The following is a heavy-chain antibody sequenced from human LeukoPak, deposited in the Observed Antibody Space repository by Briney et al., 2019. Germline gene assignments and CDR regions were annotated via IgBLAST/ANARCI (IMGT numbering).Heavy chain of an antibody. V-gene: IGHV4-39*01. Sequence: PSETLSLTCTVSGGSISSSSYYWGWIRQPPGKGLEWNGSIYYSGSTYYNPSLKSRVTISVDTSKNQFSLKLSSVTAADTAVYYCASRHISGTDPDYYYYYYMDVWGKGTTVTVSS. J-gene: IGHJ6*03. CDR2: IYYSGST. D-gene: IGHD6-13*01. CDR1: GGSISSSSYY. CDR3: ASRHISGTDPDYYYYYYMDV.